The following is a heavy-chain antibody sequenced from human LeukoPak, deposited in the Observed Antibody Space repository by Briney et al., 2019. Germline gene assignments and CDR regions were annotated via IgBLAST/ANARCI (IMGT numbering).Heavy chain of an antibody. CDR2: FDPEDGET. J-gene: IGHJ4*02. D-gene: IGHD4-11*01. Sequence: ASVKVSCKVSGYTLTELSLHWERQDPGKGLEWMGGFDPEDGETIYAQKFQGRVTMTEDTSTDTAYMELSSLRSEDTAVYYCATDVTTVTTYGYWGQGTLVTVSS. CDR3: ATDVTTVTTYGY. V-gene: IGHV1-24*01. CDR1: GYTLTELS.